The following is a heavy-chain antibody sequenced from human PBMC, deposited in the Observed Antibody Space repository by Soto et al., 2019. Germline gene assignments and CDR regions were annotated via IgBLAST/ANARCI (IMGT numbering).Heavy chain of an antibody. V-gene: IGHV3-30*18. D-gene: IGHD2-8*01. Sequence: QVQLVESGGGVVQPGRSLRLSCAASGFTFNSYGIHWVRHAPGKALEWVAVISYDGNNIYYGDSVQGRFTISRDNSKNTIDLQMDSLGAEDTAVYYCAKDVGYCTNGVCLYNWFDPWGQGTLVTVSS. CDR1: GFTFNSYG. CDR2: ISYDGNNI. J-gene: IGHJ5*02. CDR3: AKDVGYCTNGVCLYNWFDP.